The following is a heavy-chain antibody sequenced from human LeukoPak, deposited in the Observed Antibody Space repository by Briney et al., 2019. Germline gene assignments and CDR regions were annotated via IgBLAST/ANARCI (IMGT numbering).Heavy chain of an antibody. CDR2: ISYGGSNK. J-gene: IGHJ6*02. V-gene: IGHV3-30-3*01. Sequence: AGGSLRLSCAASGFTFSSYAMHWVRQAPGKGLEWVAVISYGGSNKYYTDSVKGRFTISRDNSKNTLYLQMSSLRTEDTAMYYCARDFSGYVGTHYGMDVWGQGTTVTVSS. CDR1: GFTFSSYA. CDR3: ARDFSGYVGTHYGMDV. D-gene: IGHD5-12*01.